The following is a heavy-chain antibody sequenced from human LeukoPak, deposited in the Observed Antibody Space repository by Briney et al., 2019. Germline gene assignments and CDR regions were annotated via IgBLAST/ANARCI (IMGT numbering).Heavy chain of an antibody. J-gene: IGHJ5*02. Sequence: GGSLRLSCAASGFTFSSYWMSWVRQAPGKGLEWVANIKQDGSEKYYVDSVKGRFTISRDNAKNSLYLQMNSLRAEDTAVYYCARAPHITIFGVAKNWFDPWGQGTLVTVSS. CDR3: ARAPHITIFGVAKNWFDP. D-gene: IGHD3-3*01. CDR2: IKQDGSEK. V-gene: IGHV3-7*01. CDR1: GFTFSSYW.